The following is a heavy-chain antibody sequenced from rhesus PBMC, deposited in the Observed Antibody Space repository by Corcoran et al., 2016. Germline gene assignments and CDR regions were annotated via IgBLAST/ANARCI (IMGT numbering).Heavy chain of an antibody. J-gene: IGHJ4*01. CDR3: ATETVVTTGSLSY. D-gene: IGHD4-23*01. CDR2: ITSGGGNT. V-gene: IGHV3S5*01. CDR1: GFIFSNYD. Sequence: EVQLVETGGGLVQHGGSLKLSCVASGFIFSNYDLIWVRQAPGKGLEWVSGITSGGGNTYYADSVKGRFTISRDNSQNTLSLQMNNLRAEDTAVYYCATETVVTTGSLSYWGQGVLVTVSS.